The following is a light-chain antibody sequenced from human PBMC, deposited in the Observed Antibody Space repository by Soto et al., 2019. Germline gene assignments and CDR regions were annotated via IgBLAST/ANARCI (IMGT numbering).Light chain of an antibody. J-gene: IGLJ2*01. V-gene: IGLV2-8*01. CDR2: EVS. CDR1: SSDVGGYNY. Sequence: QSALTQPPSSSVSPGQSVPISCTGTSSDVGGYNYVSWYQQHPGKAPKLLIYEVSERPSGVPDRFSGSKSGNTASLPVSGLQAEDEADYYCSSYAGSNNVIFGGGTQLTVL. CDR3: SSYAGSNNVI.